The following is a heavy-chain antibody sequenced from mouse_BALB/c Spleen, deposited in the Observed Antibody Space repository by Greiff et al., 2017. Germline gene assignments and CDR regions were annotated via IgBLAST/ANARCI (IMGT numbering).Heavy chain of an antibody. CDR1: GYTFTSYW. D-gene: IGHD2-3*01. V-gene: IGHV1-7*01. CDR3: ARKEYDVFDY. CDR2: INPSTGYT. Sequence: QVQLQQSGAELAKPGASVKMSCKASGYTFTSYWMHWVKQRPGQGLEWIGYINPSTGYTEYNQKFKDKATLTADKSSSTAYMQLSSLTSEDSAVYYCARKEYDVFDYWGQGTTLTVSS. J-gene: IGHJ2*01.